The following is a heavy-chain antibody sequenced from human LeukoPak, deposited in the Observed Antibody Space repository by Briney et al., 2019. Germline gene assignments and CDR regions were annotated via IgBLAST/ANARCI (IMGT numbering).Heavy chain of an antibody. CDR2: IYYRGST. D-gene: IGHD3-3*01. V-gene: IGHV4-39*01. J-gene: IGHJ3*02. Sequence: SETLSLTCTVSGDSISSSRYYWGRIRQPPGKGLGWLWSIYYRGSTYYNPSLKSRVTISVDTSKNQFSLKLSSVTAAGAAVYYCARLDPYYDFWSGSYDAFDIWGQGTMVTVSS. CDR3: ARLDPYYDFWSGSYDAFDI. CDR1: GDSISSSRYY.